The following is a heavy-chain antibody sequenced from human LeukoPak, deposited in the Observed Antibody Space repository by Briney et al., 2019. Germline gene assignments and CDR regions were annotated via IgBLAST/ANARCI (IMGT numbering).Heavy chain of an antibody. D-gene: IGHD2-2*01. J-gene: IGHJ4*02. Sequence: ASVKVSCKTSGYTFSNFGINWVRQAPGQGLEWMAWISGNNDNPNYGQKFQGRFTVTTDSSTSTAYMELGNLRSDDTAVYYCARDGTSTDDYWGQGTLVTVSS. CDR3: ARDGTSTDDY. V-gene: IGHV1-18*01. CDR1: GYTFSNFG. CDR2: ISGNNDNP.